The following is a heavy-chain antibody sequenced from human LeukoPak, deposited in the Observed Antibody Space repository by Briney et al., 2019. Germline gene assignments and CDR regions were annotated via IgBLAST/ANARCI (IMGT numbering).Heavy chain of an antibody. J-gene: IGHJ6*03. CDR1: GFTFSSYG. V-gene: IGHV3-33*01. CDR2: IWYDGSNK. D-gene: IGHD3-3*01. CDR3: ARRTYDFWSGYYHGYYYYMDV. Sequence: PGRSLRLSCAASGFTFSSYGMHWVRQAPGKGLEWVAVIWYDGSNKYYADSVKGRFTISRDNSKNTLYLQMYSLRAEDTAVYYCARRTYDFWSGYYHGYYYYMDVWGKGTTVTVSS.